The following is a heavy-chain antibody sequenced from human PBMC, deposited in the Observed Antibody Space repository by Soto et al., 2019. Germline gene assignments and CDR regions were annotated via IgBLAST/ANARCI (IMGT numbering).Heavy chain of an antibody. CDR1: GGTFCSYT. Sequence: SVKGSCEGSGGTFCSYTRSRVQQVPGQGLEWMGRIIPILGIANYAQKFQGRVTITADKSTSTAYMELSSLRSEDTAVYYCARDRVANCSSTSCSHYYSYMDVCGKGTTVTVSS. J-gene: IGHJ6*03. V-gene: IGHV1-69*04. CDR3: ARDRVANCSSTSCSHYYSYMDV. CDR2: IIPILGIA. D-gene: IGHD2-2*01.